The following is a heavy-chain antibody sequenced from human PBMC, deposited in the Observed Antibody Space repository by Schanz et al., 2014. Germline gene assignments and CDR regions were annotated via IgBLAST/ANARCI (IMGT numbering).Heavy chain of an antibody. V-gene: IGHV4-4*02. J-gene: IGHJ6*02. CDR2: IYHTGST. Sequence: QVQLQESGPGLVKPSGTLSLTCAVSGASIESPNWWSWVRQPPGKGLEWIGQIYHTGSTDFNPSLKSRVTISVDRSKNQFSLKLSSVTAADTAVYYCARDRGMTTSDYYYGMDVWGQGTTVTVSS. D-gene: IGHD4-17*01. CDR3: ARDRGMTTSDYYYGMDV. CDR1: GASIESPNW.